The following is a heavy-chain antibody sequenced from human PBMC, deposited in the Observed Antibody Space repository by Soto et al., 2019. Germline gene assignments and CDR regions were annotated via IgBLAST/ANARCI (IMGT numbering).Heavy chain of an antibody. CDR2: ISANDVGT. V-gene: IGHV3-23*01. CDR3: AKAKNDYNWDNRPPFDY. D-gene: IGHD1-20*01. J-gene: IGHJ4*02. CDR1: GFTLRNYA. Sequence: EVQLLESGGGVVQSGGSLRLSCEASGFTLRNYAMTWIRQAPGKGLDWVSLISANDVGTYYAESVKTRFTISTDQSRNTVYLQMDSLRADDTAIYYCAKAKNDYNWDNRPPFDYWGQGTLVTVSS.